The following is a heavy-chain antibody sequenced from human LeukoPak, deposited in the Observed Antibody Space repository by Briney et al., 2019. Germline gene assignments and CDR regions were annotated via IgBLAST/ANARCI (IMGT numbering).Heavy chain of an antibody. CDR1: GFTFSDYN. J-gene: IGHJ4*02. D-gene: IGHD4-17*01. CDR2: ISRSGSTK. CDR3: AKIGGTTCF. V-gene: IGHV3-11*04. Sequence: GGSLRLSCAASGFTFSDYNMRWIRQAPGKGLEWVSSISRSGSTKYYADSVKGRFTISRDDAKDSLYLQMNSLRAEDTAIYYCAKIGGTTCFGGQGTLVTVSS.